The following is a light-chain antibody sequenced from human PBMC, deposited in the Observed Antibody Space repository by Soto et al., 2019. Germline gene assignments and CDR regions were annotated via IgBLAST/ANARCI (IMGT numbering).Light chain of an antibody. CDR3: QQYENLPT. CDR1: QNINIY. Sequence: DIEMTQSPSSLSASVGDRVTITCQASQNINIYLNWYQQKPGRAPKLLICDASNLEEGVPSRFRGSGSGTDFTFTISRLQPDDIATYYCQQYENLPTFGQGTRPAIK. V-gene: IGKV1-33*01. J-gene: IGKJ5*01. CDR2: DAS.